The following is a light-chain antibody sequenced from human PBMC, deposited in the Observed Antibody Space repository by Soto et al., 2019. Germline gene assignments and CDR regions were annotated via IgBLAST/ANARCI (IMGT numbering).Light chain of an antibody. CDR1: TGAVTSNHH. CDR3: LLSYNAARV. CDR2: DTS. J-gene: IGLJ2*01. Sequence: QAVVTQEPSLTMSPGGTVTLTCGSSTGAVTSNHHPYWFQQKAGQAPRTLIYDTSNKHSWTPARFSGSLLGDKAPLTLSGAQPEDEAQYYCLLSYNAARVFGGGTKLTVL. V-gene: IGLV7-46*01.